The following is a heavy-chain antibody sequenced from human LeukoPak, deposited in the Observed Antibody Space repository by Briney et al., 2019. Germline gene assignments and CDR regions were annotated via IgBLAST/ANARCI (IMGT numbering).Heavy chain of an antibody. CDR1: GYTFTSYD. D-gene: IGHD1-26*01. V-gene: IGHV1-8*01. J-gene: IGHJ3*02. Sequence: APVTVSCKASGYTFTSYDINWVRQATGQGLAWMGWMNPNSGNTGYAQKFQGRVTMTRNTSISTAYMELSSLRSEDTAVYYCASEELRGAFDIWGQGTMVTVSS. CDR2: MNPNSGNT. CDR3: ASEELRGAFDI.